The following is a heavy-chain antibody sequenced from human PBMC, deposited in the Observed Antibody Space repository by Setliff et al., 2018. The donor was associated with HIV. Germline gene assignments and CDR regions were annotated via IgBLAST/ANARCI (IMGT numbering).Heavy chain of an antibody. Sequence: ASVKVSCKASGYTFTGYYMHWVRQAPGQGLEWMGWINPNSGNTGYAQKFQGRVTMTRDTSISTAYMELSNLRSEDTAVCYCARRMAARLALEYWGQGTLVTVSS. D-gene: IGHD6-6*01. V-gene: IGHV1-8*02. CDR3: ARRMAARLALEY. CDR2: INPNSGNT. J-gene: IGHJ4*02. CDR1: GYTFTGYY.